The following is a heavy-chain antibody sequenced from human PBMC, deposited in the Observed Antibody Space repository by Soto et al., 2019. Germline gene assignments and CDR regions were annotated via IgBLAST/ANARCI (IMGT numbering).Heavy chain of an antibody. CDR2: IIPVFATT. CDR3: ARGHYVSSGSVATSYYYYGMDV. CDR1: GGTFSSDG. Sequence: QIQLVHSGAEVRKPGSSVKVSCKASGGTFSSDGISWVRXAXXXXXXXXXXIIPVFATTRYAQKFQGRVTITADASTSTVDLELNSLTSEDTATYYCARGHYVSSGSVATSYYYYGMDVWGQGTTVTVSS. V-gene: IGHV1-69*01. D-gene: IGHD3-10*01. J-gene: IGHJ6*01.